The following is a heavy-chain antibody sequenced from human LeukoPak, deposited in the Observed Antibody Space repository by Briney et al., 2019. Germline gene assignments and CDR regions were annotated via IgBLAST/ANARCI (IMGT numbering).Heavy chain of an antibody. J-gene: IGHJ3*01. V-gene: IGHV1-2*02. CDR2: VHLNGGGT. Sequence: GASVKVSCTASGHIFTVDSIHWVRQAPGQGLEWLGWVHLNGGGTYRAQKFEGRVTMTKGSSISTASMELSGLTSDDTAVYYCATAQRCSGGTCYAWTDAFHVWGQGTMVTVSS. D-gene: IGHD2-15*01. CDR3: ATAQRCSGGTCYAWTDAFHV. CDR1: GHIFTVDS.